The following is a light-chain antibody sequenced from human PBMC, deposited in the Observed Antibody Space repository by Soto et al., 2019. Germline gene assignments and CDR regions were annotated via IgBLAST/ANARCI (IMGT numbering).Light chain of an antibody. J-gene: IGKJ1*01. CDR2: DAS. V-gene: IGKV1-5*01. CDR1: QSISSW. Sequence: DIQMTQSPSTLSASVGDGVTITCRASQSISSWLAWYQQKPGKAPKLLIYDASTLESGVPSRFSGSGYGTEFTLTISSLQPDDFATYYCQQYNSYGTFGQGTKVDIK. CDR3: QQYNSYGT.